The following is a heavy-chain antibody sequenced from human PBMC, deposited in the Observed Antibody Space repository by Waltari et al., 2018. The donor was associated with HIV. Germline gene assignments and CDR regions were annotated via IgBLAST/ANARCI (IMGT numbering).Heavy chain of an antibody. J-gene: IGHJ4*02. CDR2: YSGVDDRVGMT. CDR3: AKERNSYGTIMLDY. Sequence: EVQLVNSGGGLIQPGGSLRLSCAASGFTFNNHAITWVRQAPGKGLEWVAAYSGVDDRVGMTYYAESVKGRFTVSRDNPKQTVYLQMDSLRPEDTATYFCAKERNSYGTIMLDYWGQGTVVTVAS. D-gene: IGHD5-18*01. CDR1: GFTFNNHA. V-gene: IGHV3-23*04.